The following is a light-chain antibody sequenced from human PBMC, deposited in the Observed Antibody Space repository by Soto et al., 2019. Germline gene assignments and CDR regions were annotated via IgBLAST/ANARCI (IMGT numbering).Light chain of an antibody. CDR2: GAS. CDR1: QSVSSSS. V-gene: IGKV3-20*01. J-gene: IGKJ2*01. Sequence: EIVLTQSPGTLSLSPGEGATLSCRASQSVSSSSLAWYQQKRGQAPRLLISGASSRATGIPDTFSGSGSGAAFTLTISRLEPEDFAVYFCQQYGSSPYTFGQGTKLEIK. CDR3: QQYGSSPYT.